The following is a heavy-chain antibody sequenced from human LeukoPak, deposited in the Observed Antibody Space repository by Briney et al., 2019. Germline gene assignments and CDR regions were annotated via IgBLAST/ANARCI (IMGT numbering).Heavy chain of an antibody. CDR1: GFTFSNHA. Sequence: PGGSMRLSCAASGFTFSNHAMSWVRQAPGKGLEWVSGISSSGSSTFFADHVKGRFTISRDNAKNSLYLKMTTLQAEHTAVYYCARRSPGTSSLFYYYMDVWGKGTTVTVSS. CDR2: ISSSGSST. V-gene: IGHV3-23*01. D-gene: IGHD1-26*01. CDR3: ARRSPGTSSLFYYYMDV. J-gene: IGHJ6*03.